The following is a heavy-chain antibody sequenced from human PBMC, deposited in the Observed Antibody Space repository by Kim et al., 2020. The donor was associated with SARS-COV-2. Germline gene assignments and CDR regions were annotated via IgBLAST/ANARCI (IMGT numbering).Heavy chain of an antibody. Sequence: SQTLSLTCAISGDSVSSNSAAWNWIRQSPSRGIEWLGRTYYRSKWYNDYAVSVKSRITINPDTSKNQFSLQLNSVTPEDTAVYYCARTYCSSTSCYSLLYYYGMDVWGQGTTVTVSS. CDR1: GDSVSSNSAA. CDR2: TYYRSKWYN. D-gene: IGHD2-2*01. CDR3: ARTYCSSTSCYSLLYYYGMDV. J-gene: IGHJ6*02. V-gene: IGHV6-1*01.